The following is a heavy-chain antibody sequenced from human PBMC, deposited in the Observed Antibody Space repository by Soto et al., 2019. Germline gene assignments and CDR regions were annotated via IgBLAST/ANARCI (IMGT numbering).Heavy chain of an antibody. V-gene: IGHV4-39*01. Sequence: LQPLPLTSGVAGGSIIRSGCCWGFISQTPGKGLEWIGSIYYSGSTYYNPSLKSRVTISVDTSKNQFSLKLSSVTAADTAVYYCARSPDYYASGSYYHYYYYGMDVWGQGTTGTVSS. CDR1: GGSIIRSGCC. CDR3: ARSPDYYASGSYYHYYYYGMDV. CDR2: IYYSGST. J-gene: IGHJ6*02. D-gene: IGHD3-10*01.